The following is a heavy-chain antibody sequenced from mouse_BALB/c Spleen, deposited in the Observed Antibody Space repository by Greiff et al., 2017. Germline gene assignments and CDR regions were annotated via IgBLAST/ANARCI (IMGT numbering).Heavy chain of an antibody. CDR1: GYTFTSYT. V-gene: IGHV1-4*01. J-gene: IGHJ4*01. CDR3: ARAGIEGNAMDY. Sequence: VQLQQSGAELARPGASVTMSCKASGYTFTSYTLHWVKQRPGQGLEWIGYINPSSGYTNYNQKFKDKATLTADKSSSTAYMQLSSLTSEDSEVYYCARAGIEGNAMDYGGKGTTVTVSS. CDR2: INPSSGYT.